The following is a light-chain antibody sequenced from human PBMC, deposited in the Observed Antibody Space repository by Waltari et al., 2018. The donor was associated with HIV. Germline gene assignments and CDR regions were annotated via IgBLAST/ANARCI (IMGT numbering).Light chain of an antibody. CDR1: SSDVGGYNY. V-gene: IGLV2-14*01. Sequence: QSALTQPASVSGSPGQSITISCTGTSSDVGGYNYVSWYQQHPGKAPQLMIYEVSNRPLGISNRFSGSKSGNTASLTISGLQAEDEADYYCTSYTSSGTLYVFGTGTKVTVL. J-gene: IGLJ1*01. CDR2: EVS. CDR3: TSYTSSGTLYV.